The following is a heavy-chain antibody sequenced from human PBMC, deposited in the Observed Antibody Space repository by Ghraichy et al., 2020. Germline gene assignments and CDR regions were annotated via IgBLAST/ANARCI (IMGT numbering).Heavy chain of an antibody. J-gene: IGHJ4*02. CDR2: IKPDGSDK. V-gene: IGHV3-7*04. CDR1: GFTFRNYW. CDR3: DRGGYSSSMYWNY. D-gene: IGHD2-8*02. Sequence: GGSLRLSCSTSGFTFRNYWMTWVRQPPGKALEWVANIKPDGSDKYYVDSVKGRFTISRDNSKNSLYLQMNNLRAEDTAVYYCDRGGYSSSMYWNYWGQGTLVTVSS.